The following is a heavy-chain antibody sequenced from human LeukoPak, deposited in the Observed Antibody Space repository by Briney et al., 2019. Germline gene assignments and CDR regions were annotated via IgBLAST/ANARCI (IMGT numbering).Heavy chain of an antibody. D-gene: IGHD3-10*01. CDR3: ARDRRIMVRGAFDP. J-gene: IGHJ5*02. CDR2: ISAYNGNT. CDR1: GYTFTSYG. Sequence: PRASVKVSCKASGYTFTSYGISWVRQAPGQGLEWMGWISAYNGNTNYAQKLQGRVTMTTDTSTSTAYMEPRSLRSDDTAVYYCARDRRIMVRGAFDPWGQGTLVTVSS. V-gene: IGHV1-18*01.